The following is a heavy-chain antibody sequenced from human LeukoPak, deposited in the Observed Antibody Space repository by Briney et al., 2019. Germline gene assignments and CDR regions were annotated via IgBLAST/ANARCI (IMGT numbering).Heavy chain of an antibody. Sequence: QPGGSLTLPCGASGFSYSTQGMHCLRHATDKALDWVAIIWYDGRHINYADSVKGRYIIRQDNSKSTPYLQLNDLRAHDRVLYYCATESGDYTFVYWLQGTMV. J-gene: IGHJ4*02. CDR3: ATESGDYTFVY. CDR2: IWYDGRHI. V-gene: IGHV3-30*02. D-gene: IGHD4-17*01. CDR1: GFSYSTQG.